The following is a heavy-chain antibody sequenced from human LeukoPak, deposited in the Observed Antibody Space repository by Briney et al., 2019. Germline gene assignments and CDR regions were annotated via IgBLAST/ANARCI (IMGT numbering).Heavy chain of an antibody. CDR2: INHSGST. D-gene: IGHD3-10*01. CDR3: ARGRGGGYYYYGMDV. V-gene: IGHV4-34*01. Sequence: PSETLSLTCTVSGGSISSYYWSWIRQPPGKGLEWIGEINHSGSTNYNPSLKSRVTISVDTSKNQFSLKLSSVTAADTAVYYCARGRGGGYYYYGMDVWGQGTTVTVSS. CDR1: GGSISSYY. J-gene: IGHJ6*02.